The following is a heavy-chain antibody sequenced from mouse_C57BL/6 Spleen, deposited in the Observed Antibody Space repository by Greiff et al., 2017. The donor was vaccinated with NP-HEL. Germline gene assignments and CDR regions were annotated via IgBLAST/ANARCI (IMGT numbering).Heavy chain of an antibody. V-gene: IGHV1-54*01. CDR1: GYAFTNYL. J-gene: IGHJ4*01. Sequence: VQLQQSGAELVRPGTSVKVSCKASGYAFTNYLIEWVKQRPGQGLEWIGVINPGSGGTNYNEKFKGKATLTADKSSSTAYMQLSSLTSEDSAVYFCARGVVADYYAMDYWGQRTSVTVSS. D-gene: IGHD1-1*02. CDR2: INPGSGGT. CDR3: ARGVVADYYAMDY.